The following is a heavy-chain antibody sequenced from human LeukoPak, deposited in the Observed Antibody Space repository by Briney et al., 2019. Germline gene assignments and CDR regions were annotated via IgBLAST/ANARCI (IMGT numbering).Heavy chain of an antibody. CDR3: ARAVSGRFDY. CDR2: ISDIGSI. D-gene: IGHD6-19*01. Sequence: GSLRLSCAASGFTFSSYWMSWVRHAPGKGLEWIAYISDIGSIDYNPSLKSRVTISLDTSKNQFSLKLSSVTAADTAVYYCARAVSGRFDYWGQGTLVTVSS. J-gene: IGHJ4*02. V-gene: IGHV4-59*08. CDR1: GFTFSSYW.